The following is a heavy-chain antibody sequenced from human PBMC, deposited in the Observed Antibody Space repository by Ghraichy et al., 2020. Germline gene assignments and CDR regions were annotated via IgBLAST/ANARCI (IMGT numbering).Heavy chain of an antibody. CDR1: GFTFGDYA. CDR2: IRSKAYGGTT. D-gene: IGHD2/OR15-2a*01. CDR3: TRDFRVLTFDY. V-gene: IGHV3-49*03. J-gene: IGHJ4*02. Sequence: GGSLRLSCTASGFTFGDYAMSWFRQAPGKGLEWVGFIRSKAYGGTTEYAASVKGRFTILRDDSKSIAYLQMNSLKTEDTAVYYCTRDFRVLTFDYWGQGTLVTVSS.